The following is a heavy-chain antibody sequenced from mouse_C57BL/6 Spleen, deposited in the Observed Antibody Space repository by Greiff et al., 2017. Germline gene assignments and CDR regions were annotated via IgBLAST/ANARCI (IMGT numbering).Heavy chain of an antibody. Sequence: QVQLKQPGAELVKPGASVKMSCKASGYTFTSYWITWVKQRPGQGLEWIGDIYPGSGSTNYNEKFKSKATLTVDTSSSTAYMQLSSLTSEDSAVYYCARYYYDYGYYFDYWGQGTTLTVSS. CDR2: IYPGSGST. CDR3: ARYYYDYGYYFDY. V-gene: IGHV1-55*01. J-gene: IGHJ2*01. CDR1: GYTFTSYW. D-gene: IGHD2-4*01.